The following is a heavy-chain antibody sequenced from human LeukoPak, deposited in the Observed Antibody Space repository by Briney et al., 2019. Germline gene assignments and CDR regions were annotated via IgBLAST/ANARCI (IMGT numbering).Heavy chain of an antibody. CDR3: MREGYISSALDAFDL. D-gene: IGHD5-18*01. J-gene: IGHJ3*01. CDR2: MKQDGSEK. V-gene: IGHV3-7*03. Sequence: PGGSLRLSCAASGFTFSIHWMSWVRQAPGKGLEWVANMKQDGSEKYYVDSVKGRFTVSRDNAKNLLWLQMNSLRAEDTAVYYCMREGYISSALDAFDLWGQGTKVTVSS. CDR1: GFTFSIHW.